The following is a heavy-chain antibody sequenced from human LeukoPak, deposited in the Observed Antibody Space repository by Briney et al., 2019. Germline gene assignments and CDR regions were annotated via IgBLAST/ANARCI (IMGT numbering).Heavy chain of an antibody. CDR1: GGSFSGYY. D-gene: IGHD5-24*01. J-gene: IGHJ4*02. V-gene: IGHV4-34*01. CDR3: ARGGRRWLGKGPFDY. CDR2: INHSGST. Sequence: SETLSLTCAVYGGSFSGYYWSWIRQPPGKGLEWIGEINHSGSTNYNPSLKSRVTISVDTSKNQFSLKLSSVTAADTAVYYGARGGRRWLGKGPFDYWGQGTLVTVSS.